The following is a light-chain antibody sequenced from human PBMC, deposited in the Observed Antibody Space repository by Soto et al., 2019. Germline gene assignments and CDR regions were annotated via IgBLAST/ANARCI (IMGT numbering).Light chain of an antibody. CDR3: QQYASSPSLT. CDR2: GAY. J-gene: IGKJ4*01. V-gene: IGKV3-20*01. CDR1: QSVYSRK. Sequence: VLTQSPGTLSLSPGDSATLSCRDSQSVYSRKLAWYQQKPGQAPRLIFSGAYSRATGIPDRFSGSGSGTDFTLTISRLEPEDFAVYFCQQYASSPSLTCGGGTKVDIK.